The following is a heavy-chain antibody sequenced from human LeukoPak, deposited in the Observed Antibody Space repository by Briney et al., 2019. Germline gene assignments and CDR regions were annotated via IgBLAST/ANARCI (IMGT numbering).Heavy chain of an antibody. CDR1: GYTFTGYY. V-gene: IGHV1-2*02. Sequence: ASVKVSCKASGYTFTGYYMHWVRQAPGQGREWMGWINPNSGGTNYAQKFQGRVTMTGDTSISTAYMDLNSLRSDDTAVYYCARGGPAYYYDSSGYYYNAWGQGTLVTVSS. D-gene: IGHD3-22*01. CDR3: ARGGPAYYYDSSGYYYNA. J-gene: IGHJ4*02. CDR2: INPNSGGT.